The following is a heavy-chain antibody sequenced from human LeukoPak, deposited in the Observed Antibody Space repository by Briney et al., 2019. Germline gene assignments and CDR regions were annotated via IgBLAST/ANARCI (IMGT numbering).Heavy chain of an antibody. CDR2: IYYSGST. CDR3: ARVTTEYWFDP. Sequence: SETLSLTCTVSGGSISSHYWSWIRQPPGKGLEWIGYIYYSGSTNYNPSIKSRVTISVDTSKNQFSLKLSSLTAADTAVYYCARVTTEYWFDPWGQGTLVTVSS. D-gene: IGHD4-11*01. J-gene: IGHJ5*02. CDR1: GGSISSHY. V-gene: IGHV4-59*11.